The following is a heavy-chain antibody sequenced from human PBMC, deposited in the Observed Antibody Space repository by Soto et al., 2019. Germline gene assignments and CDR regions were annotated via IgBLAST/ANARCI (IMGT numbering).Heavy chain of an antibody. V-gene: IGHV1-46*01. CDR2: IKSSDGTT. CDR1: GYTFTSYY. D-gene: IGHD2-15*01. J-gene: IGHJ1*01. CDR3: ARDPKYGSGYEYTS. Sequence: QVQLEQSGAEVKKPGASVKISCRAYGYTFTSYYIHWVRQAPGQGLEWMGIIKSSDGTTNYAQKFQGRVTMTRDTSTSTVYMGLSSLKSEDTAVYDCARDPKYGSGYEYTSWGQGTLVTVSA.